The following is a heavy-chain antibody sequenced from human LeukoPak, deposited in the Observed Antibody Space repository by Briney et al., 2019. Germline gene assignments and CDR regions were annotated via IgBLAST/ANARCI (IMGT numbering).Heavy chain of an antibody. Sequence: PGTLSLTCGVSGGSIDITNYWSWVRQAPGKGLEWIGEISHSGTTNYNPSLRSRVAVSLDRANNQLSLKLTSVTAADTAIYYCSGESGAFCPFGYWGQGTLVIVPS. V-gene: IGHV4-4*03. J-gene: IGHJ4*02. CDR2: ISHSGTT. CDR1: GGSIDITNY. CDR3: SGESGAFCPFGY. D-gene: IGHD1-26*01.